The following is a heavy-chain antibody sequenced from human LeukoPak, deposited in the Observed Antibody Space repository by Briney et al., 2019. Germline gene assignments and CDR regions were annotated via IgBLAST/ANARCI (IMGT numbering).Heavy chain of an antibody. CDR1: GYTFTSYY. J-gene: IGHJ3*02. D-gene: IGHD2-2*01. CDR3: ARDLGYCSSTSCQQYAFDI. Sequence: GASVKVSCKASGYTFTSYYMHWVRQAPGQGLEWMGIINPSGGSTSYAQKFQGRVTMTRDTSTSTVYMELSSLRSEDTAVYYCARDLGYCSSTSCQQYAFDIWGQGTMVTVSS. CDR2: INPSGGST. V-gene: IGHV1-46*01.